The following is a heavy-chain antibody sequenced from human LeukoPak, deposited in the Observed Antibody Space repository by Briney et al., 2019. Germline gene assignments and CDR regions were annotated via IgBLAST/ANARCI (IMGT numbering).Heavy chain of an antibody. J-gene: IGHJ4*02. D-gene: IGHD5-18*01. Sequence: GGSLRLSCAASGFTFSSYGMHWVRQAPGKGLEWVAFIRHDGSNKYYADSVKGRFTISRDNSKNTLYLQMNSLRAEDTAVYYCAKDYSGYSYGRRGYFDYWGQGTLVTVSS. CDR1: GFTFSSYG. CDR3: AKDYSGYSYGRRGYFDY. CDR2: IRHDGSNK. V-gene: IGHV3-30*02.